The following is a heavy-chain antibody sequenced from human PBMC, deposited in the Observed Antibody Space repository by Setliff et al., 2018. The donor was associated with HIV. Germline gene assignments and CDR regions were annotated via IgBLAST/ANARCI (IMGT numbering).Heavy chain of an antibody. CDR1: GASISDGTFY. V-gene: IGHV4-61*09. D-gene: IGHD2-15*01. CDR3: ARSQETSVAATEI. Sequence: SQTLSLTCAVSGASISDGTFYWSWIRQPAGKGLEWIGHLYIRTGTTNYSPSLKGRVTISLDTSNNQFSPSLSSVTASDTAVYFCARSQETSVAATEIWGQGTMVTVSS. CDR2: LYIRTGTT. J-gene: IGHJ3*02.